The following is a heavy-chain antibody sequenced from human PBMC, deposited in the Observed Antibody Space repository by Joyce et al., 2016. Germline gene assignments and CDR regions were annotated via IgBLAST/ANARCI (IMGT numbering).Heavy chain of an antibody. D-gene: IGHD3-3*01. CDR1: GDSIRSNY. Sequence: QVQLQESGPGLVEPSETLSLTCTVSGDSIRSNYWSWIRQPPGKGLEWIGYIYYTGSTNYNPSLRSRVTISVDTSKNQFSLKLNSVTAADTAVYYCARSLNYDFWSGYYFDYWGQGTLVTVSS. V-gene: IGHV4-59*08. CDR3: ARSLNYDFWSGYYFDY. CDR2: IYYTGST. J-gene: IGHJ4*02.